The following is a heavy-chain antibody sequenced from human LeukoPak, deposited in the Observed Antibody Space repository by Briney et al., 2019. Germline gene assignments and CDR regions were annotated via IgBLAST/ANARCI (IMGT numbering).Heavy chain of an antibody. CDR3: ARDSAITIFFSPLMDV. CDR1: GFTFSSYG. Sequence: GGSLRLSCAASGFTFSSYGMHWVRQAPGKGLEWVAVISNDGSDKYYADSVKGRLTISRDNSKNTLYLQMNSLRADDTAVYYCARDSAITIFFSPLMDVWGQGTTVTVSS. D-gene: IGHD3-9*01. J-gene: IGHJ6*02. CDR2: ISNDGSDK. V-gene: IGHV3-30*19.